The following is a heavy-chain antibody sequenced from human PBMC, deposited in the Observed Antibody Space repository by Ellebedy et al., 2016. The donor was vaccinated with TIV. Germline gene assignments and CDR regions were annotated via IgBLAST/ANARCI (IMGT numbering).Heavy chain of an antibody. CDR2: IIPILGIA. J-gene: IGHJ6*02. Sequence: AASVKVSCKASGGTFSSYAISWVRQAPGQGLEWMGRIIPILGIANYAQKFQGRVTITADKSTSTAYMELSSLRSEDTAVYYCASFPIAAAGMHKTISLSYYYYGMDVWGQGTTVTVSS. CDR3: ASFPIAAAGMHKTISLSYYYYGMDV. D-gene: IGHD6-13*01. CDR1: GGTFSSYA. V-gene: IGHV1-69*04.